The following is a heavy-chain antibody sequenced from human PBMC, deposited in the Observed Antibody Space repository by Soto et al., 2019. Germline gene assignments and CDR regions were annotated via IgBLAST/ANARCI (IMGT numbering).Heavy chain of an antibody. CDR3: ARDRSSSSSPPYYYYYMDV. CDR2: IYSGGST. V-gene: IGHV3-66*01. D-gene: IGHD6-6*01. Sequence: GGSLRLSCAASGFTVSSNYMSWVRQAPGKGLEWVSVIYSGGSTYYADSVKGRFTISRDNSKNTLYLQMNSLRAEDTAVYYCARDRSSSSSPPYYYYYMDVWGKGTTVTVSS. J-gene: IGHJ6*03. CDR1: GFTVSSNY.